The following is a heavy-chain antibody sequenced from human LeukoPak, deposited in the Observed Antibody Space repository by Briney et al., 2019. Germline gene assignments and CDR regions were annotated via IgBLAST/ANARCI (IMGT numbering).Heavy chain of an antibody. CDR1: GFTVSSNY. CDR3: AKDLSYGDFFDC. Sequence: GGSLRLSCAASGFTVSSNYMSWVRQAPGKGLEWVSVIYSGGSTYYADSVKGRFTLSRDNSKNTLYLQMNSLRAEDTAVYYCAKDLSYGDFFDCWGQGTLVTVSS. CDR2: IYSGGST. J-gene: IGHJ4*02. V-gene: IGHV3-53*01. D-gene: IGHD4-17*01.